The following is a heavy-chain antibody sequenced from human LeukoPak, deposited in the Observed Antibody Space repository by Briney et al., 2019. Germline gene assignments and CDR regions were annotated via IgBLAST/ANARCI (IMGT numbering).Heavy chain of an antibody. D-gene: IGHD6-6*01. J-gene: IGHJ4*02. CDR2: ISSSSSYI. V-gene: IGHV3-21*01. Sequence: PGGSLRLSCAASGFTFSSYSMNWVRQAPGKGLEWVSSISSSSSYIYYADSVKGRFAISRDNAKNSLYLQMNSLRAEDTAVYYCASYRSPLSSSGPTIDYWGQGTLVTVSS. CDR1: GFTFSSYS. CDR3: ASYRSPLSSSGPTIDY.